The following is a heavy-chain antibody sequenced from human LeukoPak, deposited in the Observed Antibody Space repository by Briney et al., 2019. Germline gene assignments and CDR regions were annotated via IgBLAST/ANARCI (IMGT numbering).Heavy chain of an antibody. J-gene: IGHJ6*03. CDR1: GGTFSSYA. CDR3: ARGYCSSTSCSYYYYYYTDV. V-gene: IGHV1-69*05. D-gene: IGHD2-2*01. Sequence: GASVKVSCKASGGTFSSYAISWVRQAPGQGLEWMGGIIPIFGTANYAQKFQGRVTITTDESTSTAYMELSSLRSENTAVYYCARGYCSSTSCSYYYYYYTDVWGKGTTVTVSS. CDR2: IIPIFGTA.